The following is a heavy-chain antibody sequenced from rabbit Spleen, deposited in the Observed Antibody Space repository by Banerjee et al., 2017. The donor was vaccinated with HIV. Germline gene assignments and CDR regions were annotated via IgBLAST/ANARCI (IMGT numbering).Heavy chain of an antibody. CDR1: GFTFSNNDY. J-gene: IGHJ6*01. CDR2: IAGISGFT. CDR3: ARDTSSSFSSYGMDL. Sequence: QSLEESGGDLVKPEGSLTLTCTASGFTFSNNDYMCWVRQAPGKGLEWISCIAGISGFTYFATWAKGRFTCSKTSSTTVTLQMTRLTAADTATYFCARDTSSSFSSYGMDLWGPGTLVTVS. D-gene: IGHD1-1*01. V-gene: IGHV1S40*01.